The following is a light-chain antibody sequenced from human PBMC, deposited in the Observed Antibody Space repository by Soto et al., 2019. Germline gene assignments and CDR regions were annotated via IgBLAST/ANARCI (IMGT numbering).Light chain of an antibody. CDR2: WAS. J-gene: IGKJ3*01. Sequence: DIVMTQSPDPLAVSLGERATVHWKSSLRIXYSSNNKKYVAWYQQKPGQPPQLLCDWASPRESLGPDLFSGRGAVTYFTLTSSSLHAAAVAVYSCPQYSRTTTTFGPGTNVEIK. CDR1: LRIXYSSNNKKY. V-gene: IGKV4-1*01. CDR3: PQYSRTTTT.